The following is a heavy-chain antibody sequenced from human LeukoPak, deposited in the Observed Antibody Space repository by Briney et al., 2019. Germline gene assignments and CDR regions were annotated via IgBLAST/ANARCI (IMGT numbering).Heavy chain of an antibody. J-gene: IGHJ4*02. CDR2: ISSSGSTI. D-gene: IGHD3-22*01. V-gene: IGHV3-48*03. CDR1: GFTFSSYE. Sequence: GSLRLSCAASGFTFSSYEMNWVRQAPGKGLEWVSYISSSGSTIYYADSVKGRFTISRDNAKNSLYLQMNSLRAEDTAVYYCARRYYYDSSGYYGYWGQGTLVTVSS. CDR3: ARRYYYDSSGYYGY.